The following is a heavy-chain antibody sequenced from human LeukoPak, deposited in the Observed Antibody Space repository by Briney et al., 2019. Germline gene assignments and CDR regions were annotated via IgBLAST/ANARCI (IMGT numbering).Heavy chain of an antibody. Sequence: GGSLRLSCAASGFTFSSYSMNWVRQAPGKALEWVSSISSSSSYIYYADSVKGRFTISRDNAKNSLYLQMNSLRAEDTAVYYCARDPKTPTTASDYWGQGTLVTVSS. J-gene: IGHJ4*02. CDR2: ISSSSSYI. V-gene: IGHV3-21*01. D-gene: IGHD4-11*01. CDR3: ARDPKTPTTASDY. CDR1: GFTFSSYS.